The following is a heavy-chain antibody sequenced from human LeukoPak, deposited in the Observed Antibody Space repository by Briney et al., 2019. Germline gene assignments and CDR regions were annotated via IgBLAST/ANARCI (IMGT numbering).Heavy chain of an antibody. V-gene: IGHV1-2*02. CDR3: ARDPYSSGWYDY. CDR1: GYTFTGYY. D-gene: IGHD6-19*01. Sequence: ASVKVSCKASGYTFTGYYMHWVRQAPGQGLEWMGWINPNSGGTNYAQKFQGRVTMTRDTSISTAYMELSSLRSEDTAVYYCARDPYSSGWYDYWGQGTLVTVSS. J-gene: IGHJ4*02. CDR2: INPNSGGT.